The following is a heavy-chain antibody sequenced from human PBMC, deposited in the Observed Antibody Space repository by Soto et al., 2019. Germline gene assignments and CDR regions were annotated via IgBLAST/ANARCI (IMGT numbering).Heavy chain of an antibody. CDR2: ISGSGGST. D-gene: IGHD2-2*01. J-gene: IGHJ4*02. CDR3: AKDGPRYCSSTSCYAGDY. CDR1: GFTFSSYA. V-gene: IGHV3-23*01. Sequence: PGGSLRLSCAASGFTFSSYAMSWVRQAPGKGLEWVSAISGSGGSTYYADSVKGRFTIPRDNSKNTLYLQMNSLRAEDTAVYYCAKDGPRYCSSTSCYAGDYWGQGTLVTVSS.